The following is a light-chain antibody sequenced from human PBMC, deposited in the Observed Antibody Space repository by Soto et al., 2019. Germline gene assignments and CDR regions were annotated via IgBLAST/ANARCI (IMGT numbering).Light chain of an antibody. CDR3: LQHSDYPFT. CDR2: SAA. Sequence: DIQMTQSPSSLSASVGDRVTITCRASQGIRDALGWYQQKPGKVPKRLIYSAASLQNGVPSRFSGSGSETVFTLTISSLQREDFATYFGLQHSDYPFTFGQGTRLEV. CDR1: QGIRDA. V-gene: IGKV1-17*01. J-gene: IGKJ2*01.